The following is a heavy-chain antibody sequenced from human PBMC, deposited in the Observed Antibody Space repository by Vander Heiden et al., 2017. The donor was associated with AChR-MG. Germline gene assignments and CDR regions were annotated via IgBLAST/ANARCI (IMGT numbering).Heavy chain of an antibody. Sequence: QVTLRESGPALVKPTQTLTLTCTFSGFSLTTSEMCVSWIRQPPGKALEWLARIDWDDDKYYSISLKTRLTISKDTSKNPVVLTTKTVAPVDTATYDCARVDGGGGDWISLWGQGTVGTVSS. V-gene: IGHV2-70*15. D-gene: IGHD2-21*02. J-gene: IGHJ3*01. CDR2: IDWDDDK. CDR1: GFSLTTSEMC. CDR3: ARVDGGGGDWISL.